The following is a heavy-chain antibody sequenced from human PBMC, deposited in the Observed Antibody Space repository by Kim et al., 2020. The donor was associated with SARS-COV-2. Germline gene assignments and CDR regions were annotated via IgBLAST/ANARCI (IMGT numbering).Heavy chain of an antibody. CDR2: IYPSGST. D-gene: IGHD3-10*01. Sequence: SETLSLTCTVSGGSLSSGSYYWSWIRQPAGKGLEWIGRIYPSGSTNYNPSLKSRVTMSVDTSKNQFSLKLSSVTTADTAVYYCAREVAKVRGVIITLYGYYFDYWGQGTLVTVSS. V-gene: IGHV4-61*02. J-gene: IGHJ4*02. CDR1: GGSLSSGSYY. CDR3: AREVAKVRGVIITLYGYYFDY.